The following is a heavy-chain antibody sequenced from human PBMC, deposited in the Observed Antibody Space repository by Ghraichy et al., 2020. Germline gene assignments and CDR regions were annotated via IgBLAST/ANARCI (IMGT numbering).Heavy chain of an antibody. CDR3: AKGVGYCATTSCGFDY. D-gene: IGHD2-2*01. J-gene: IGHJ4*02. CDR1: GFTFDDYG. CDR2: IYWNGGST. V-gene: IGHV3-20*04. Sequence: GGSLRLSCAASGFTFDDYGMTWVRQAPGKGLEWVAGIYWNGGSTGYADSVKGRFTISRDNAKNSLYLQMNSLRAEDTALYYCAKGVGYCATTSCGFDYWGQGTLVTVSS.